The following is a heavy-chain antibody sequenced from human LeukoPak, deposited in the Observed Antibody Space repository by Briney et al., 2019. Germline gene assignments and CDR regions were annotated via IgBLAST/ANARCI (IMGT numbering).Heavy chain of an antibody. J-gene: IGHJ4*02. CDR1: GFTFSSYA. CDR2: ISGSGGGT. D-gene: IGHD4-17*01. CDR3: ARDGPADYGDYVPFDY. Sequence: PGGSLRLSCAASGFTFSSYAVSWVRQTPGKGLESVSAISGSGGGTYYADSVKGRFTISRDNSKNTLYLQMNSLRAEDTAVYYCARDGPADYGDYVPFDYWGQGTLVTVSS. V-gene: IGHV3-23*01.